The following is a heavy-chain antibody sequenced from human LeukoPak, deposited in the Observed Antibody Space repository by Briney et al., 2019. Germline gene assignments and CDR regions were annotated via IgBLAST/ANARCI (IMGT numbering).Heavy chain of an antibody. V-gene: IGHV4-39*07. CDR1: GGSISSSSYY. Sequence: SETLSLTCTVSGGSISSSSYYWSWIRQPPGKGLEWIGEINHSGSTYYNPSLKSRVTTSVDTSKNQFSLRLSSVTAADTAVYYRARGVVGATTGNWFDPWGQGTLVTASS. J-gene: IGHJ5*02. CDR2: INHSGST. CDR3: ARGVVGATTGNWFDP. D-gene: IGHD1-26*01.